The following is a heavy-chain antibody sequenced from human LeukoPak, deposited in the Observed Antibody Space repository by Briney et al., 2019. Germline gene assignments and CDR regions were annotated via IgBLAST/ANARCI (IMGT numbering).Heavy chain of an antibody. V-gene: IGHV4-38-2*02. CDR2: IYHSGST. Sequence: SETLSLTCTVSGYSISSGYYWGWIRQPPGKGLEWIGSIYHSGSTYYNPSLKSRVTISVDTSKNQFSLKLSSVTAADTAVYYCAGGSLWFKARYMDVWGKGTPVTVSS. CDR1: GYSISSGYY. CDR3: AGGSLWFKARYMDV. J-gene: IGHJ6*03. D-gene: IGHD3-10*01.